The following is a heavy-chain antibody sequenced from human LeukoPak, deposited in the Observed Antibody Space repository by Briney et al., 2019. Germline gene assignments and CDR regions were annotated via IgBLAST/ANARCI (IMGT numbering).Heavy chain of an antibody. CDR2: INHSGST. D-gene: IGHD3-22*01. CDR1: GGSFSGYY. J-gene: IGHJ5*02. Sequence: PSETLSLTCAVYGGSFSGYYWSWIRQPPGKGLEWIGEINHSGSTNYNPSLKRRVTISVDTSNNQFSLKLSSVTAADTAVYYCARGFLYYDSSGIRIWFDPWGQGTLVTVSS. V-gene: IGHV4-34*01. CDR3: ARGFLYYDSSGIRIWFDP.